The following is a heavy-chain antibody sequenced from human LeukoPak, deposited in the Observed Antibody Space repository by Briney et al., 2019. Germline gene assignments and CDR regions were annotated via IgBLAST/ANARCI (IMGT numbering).Heavy chain of an antibody. J-gene: IGHJ4*02. D-gene: IGHD3-9*01. CDR2: IKSKTDGETT. V-gene: IGHV3-15*01. Sequence: PGGSLRLSCAASGFTFSSYWMSWVRQAPGKGLEWVGRIKSKTDGETTDYVAPVKGRFTISRDDSKNTLYLQMNSLKTEDTAVYYCTTPFPYYDILTGYRPFDYWGQGTLVTVSS. CDR3: TTPFPYYDILTGYRPFDY. CDR1: GFTFSSYW.